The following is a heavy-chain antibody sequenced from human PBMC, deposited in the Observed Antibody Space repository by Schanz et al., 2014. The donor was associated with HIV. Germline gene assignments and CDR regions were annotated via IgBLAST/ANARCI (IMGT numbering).Heavy chain of an antibody. CDR1: GVPFRNYG. V-gene: IGHV3-33*05. CDR3: ARDQTTINYYYYALDV. D-gene: IGHD1-1*01. Sequence: QVQLVESGGGVVQPGTSLRLSCAASGVPFRNYGMHWVRQAPGKGLEWVAVTLHDGSGTYYADSVRGRFNISGDNSKNTLHLQMNNLRREDTAVYFCARDQTTINYYYYALDVWGQGTTVTVTS. J-gene: IGHJ6*02. CDR2: TLHDGSGT.